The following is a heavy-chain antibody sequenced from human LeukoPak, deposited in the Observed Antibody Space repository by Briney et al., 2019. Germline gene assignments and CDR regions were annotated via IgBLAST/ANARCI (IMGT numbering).Heavy chain of an antibody. CDR2: ISYDGSNK. J-gene: IGHJ4*02. Sequence: PGGSLRLSCAASGFTFSSYGMHWVRQAPGKGLEWVAVISYDGSNKYYADSVKGRFTISRDNSKNTLYLQMNSLRAEDTAVYYCARGPITTRSHFDYWGQGTLVTVSS. CDR1: GFTFSSYG. D-gene: IGHD3-22*01. V-gene: IGHV3-30*03. CDR3: ARGPITTRSHFDY.